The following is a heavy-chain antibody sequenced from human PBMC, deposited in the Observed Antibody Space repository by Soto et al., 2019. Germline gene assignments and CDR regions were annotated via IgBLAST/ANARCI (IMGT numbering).Heavy chain of an antibody. J-gene: IGHJ4*02. CDR3: AKEGGYNMYYFDY. Sequence: GASVKVSCKTSDYTFTDYGISWVRQAPGPGLEWMGWISTFSGNTNYAQNFQDRVTMTTDTSTTTAYMELRSLRSYDTAVYYCAKEGGYNMYYFDYWGQGTLVTVSS. CDR2: ISTFSGNT. V-gene: IGHV1-18*01. CDR1: DYTFTDYG. D-gene: IGHD5-12*01.